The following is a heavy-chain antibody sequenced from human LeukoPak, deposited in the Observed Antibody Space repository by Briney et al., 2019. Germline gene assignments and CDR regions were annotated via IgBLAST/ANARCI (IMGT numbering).Heavy chain of an antibody. J-gene: IGHJ5*02. CDR2: ISSNGGST. CDR1: GFTFSSYA. CDR3: ARGTYDFWSGYNWFDP. Sequence: PGGSLRLSCAASGFTFSSYAMHWVRQAPGKGLEYVSAISSNGGSTYYANSVKGRFTTSRDNSKNTLYLQMGSLRAEDMAVYYCARGTYDFWSGYNWFDPWGQGTLVTVSS. D-gene: IGHD3-3*01. V-gene: IGHV3-64*01.